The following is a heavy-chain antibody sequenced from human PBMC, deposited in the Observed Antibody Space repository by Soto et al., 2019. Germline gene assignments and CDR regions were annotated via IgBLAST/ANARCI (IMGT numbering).Heavy chain of an antibody. V-gene: IGHV5-10-1*01. CDR3: ASTPYYDFWSGYYGMDV. CDR1: GYSFTSYW. Sequence: GESLKLSCKGSGYSFTSYWISWVRQMPGKGLEWMGRIDPSDSYTNYSPSFQGHVTISADKSISTAYLQWSSLKASDTAMYYCASTPYYDFWSGYYGMDVWGQGTTVTVSS. D-gene: IGHD3-3*01. J-gene: IGHJ6*02. CDR2: IDPSDSYT.